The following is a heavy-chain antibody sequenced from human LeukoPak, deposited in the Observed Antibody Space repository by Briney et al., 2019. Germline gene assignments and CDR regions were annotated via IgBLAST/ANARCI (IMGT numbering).Heavy chain of an antibody. CDR3: ARVEGYYYDSSGYYPY. V-gene: IGHV1-18*01. CDR2: ISAYNGNT. J-gene: IGHJ4*02. CDR1: GYTFTSYG. D-gene: IGHD3-22*01. Sequence: ASVKVSCKASGYTFTSYGISWGRQAPGQGLEWMGWISAYNGNTNYAQKLQGRVTMTTDTSTSTAYMELRSLRSDDTAVYYCARVEGYYYDSSGYYPYWGQGTLVTVSS.